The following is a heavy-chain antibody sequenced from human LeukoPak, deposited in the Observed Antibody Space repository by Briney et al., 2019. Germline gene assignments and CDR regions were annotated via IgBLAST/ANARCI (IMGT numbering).Heavy chain of an antibody. CDR3: ARDPSRFGELSAHFDY. J-gene: IGHJ4*02. CDR1: GFTFSSYW. V-gene: IGHV3-7*01. Sequence: GGSLRLSCAASGFTFSSYWMSWVRQAPGKGLEWVANIKQDGSEKYYVDSVKGRFTISRDNAKNPLYLQMNSLRAEDTAVYYCARDPSRFGELSAHFDYWGQGTLVTVSS. CDR2: IKQDGSEK. D-gene: IGHD3-10*01.